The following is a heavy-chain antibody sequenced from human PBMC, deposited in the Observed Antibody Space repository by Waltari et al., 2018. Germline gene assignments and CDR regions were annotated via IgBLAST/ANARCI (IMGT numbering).Heavy chain of an antibody. D-gene: IGHD4-17*01. V-gene: IGHV4-59*01. CDR3: ARADYGDYDYYYYYMDV. J-gene: IGHJ6*03. CDR2: IYYSGST. Sequence: QVQLQESGPGLVKPSETLSLTCTVSGGSISSYYWSWIRQPPGKGLEWIGYIYYSGSTNYNPSLKSRVTISVDTSKNQFSLKLSAVTAADTAVYYCARADYGDYDYYYYYMDVWGKGTTVTVSS. CDR1: GGSISSYY.